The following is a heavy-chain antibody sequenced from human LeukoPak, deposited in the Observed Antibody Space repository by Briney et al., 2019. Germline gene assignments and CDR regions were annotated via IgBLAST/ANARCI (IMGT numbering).Heavy chain of an antibody. CDR3: ASQSSGWYVDP. Sequence: GGSLRLSCAASGFTFSGYEMNWVRQAPGKGLEWVSYISSSGSTIYYADSVKGRFTISRDNAKNSLYLQMNSLRAEDTAVYYCASQSSGWYVDPWGQGTLVTVSS. V-gene: IGHV3-48*03. CDR1: GFTFSGYE. D-gene: IGHD6-19*01. CDR2: ISSSGSTI. J-gene: IGHJ5*02.